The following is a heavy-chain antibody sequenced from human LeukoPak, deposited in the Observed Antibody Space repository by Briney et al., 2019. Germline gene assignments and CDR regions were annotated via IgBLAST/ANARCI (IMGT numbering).Heavy chain of an antibody. CDR3: ARGVPGGYYYGRNWFDP. Sequence: SETLSLTCAVYGGSFSGYYWSWIRQPPGKGLEWVGEINHSGSTNYNPSLKSRVTISVDTSKNQFSLKLSSVTAADTAVYYCARGVPGGYYYGRNWFDPWGQGTLVTVSS. CDR2: INHSGST. V-gene: IGHV4-34*01. D-gene: IGHD3-22*01. J-gene: IGHJ5*02. CDR1: GGSFSGYY.